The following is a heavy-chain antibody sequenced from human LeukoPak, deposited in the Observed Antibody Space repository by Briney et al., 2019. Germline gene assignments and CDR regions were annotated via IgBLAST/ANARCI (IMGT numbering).Heavy chain of an antibody. CDR1: GFTFSSYS. Sequence: GGSLRLSRAASGFTFSSYSMNWVRQAPGKGLEWVSGINWNGGSTGYADSVKGRFTISRDNAKNSLYLQMNSLRAEDTALYYCARSRGQSAYYGSGSYMDYWGQGTLVTVSS. J-gene: IGHJ4*02. V-gene: IGHV3-20*04. CDR3: ARSRGQSAYYGSGSYMDY. CDR2: INWNGGST. D-gene: IGHD3-10*01.